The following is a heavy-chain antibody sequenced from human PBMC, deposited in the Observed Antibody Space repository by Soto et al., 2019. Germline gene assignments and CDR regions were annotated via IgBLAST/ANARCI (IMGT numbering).Heavy chain of an antibody. CDR1: GFTFRSYS. CDR2: ISSSSSTI. J-gene: IGHJ4*02. Sequence: GGSLRLCCAASGFTFRSYSMNWVRQAPGKGLEWVSYISSSSSTIYYADSVKGRFTISRDNAKNSLYLQMNSLRDEDTAVYYCARDLLWFGEFTYYFDYWGQGTLVTVSA. V-gene: IGHV3-48*02. D-gene: IGHD3-10*01. CDR3: ARDLLWFGEFTYYFDY.